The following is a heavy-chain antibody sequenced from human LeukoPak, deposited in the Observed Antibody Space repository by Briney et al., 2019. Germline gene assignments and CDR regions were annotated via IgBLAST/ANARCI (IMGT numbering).Heavy chain of an antibody. Sequence: PGGSLSLSCAVSGFTFGSYSTNWVRQAPGRGLEWVSYISSGSRTIFYGDSVKGRFTISRDNAKNSLYLLMNSLRADDTAVYYCARESITGDRDFDYWGQGTLITVSS. CDR2: ISSGSRTI. D-gene: IGHD7-27*01. CDR3: ARESITGDRDFDY. CDR1: GFTFGSYS. J-gene: IGHJ4*02. V-gene: IGHV3-48*01.